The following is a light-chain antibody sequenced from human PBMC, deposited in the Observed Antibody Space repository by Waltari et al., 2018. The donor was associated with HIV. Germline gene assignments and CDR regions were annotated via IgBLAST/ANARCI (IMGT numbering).Light chain of an antibody. J-gene: IGLJ2*01. V-gene: IGLV1-44*01. CDR1: SSNIGGNT. CDR2: SNN. Sequence: QSVLSQPPSASATPGQRVTISCSGSSSNIGGNTVPRYQVLPGTAPKLLIHSNNQRPSGVPDRFSGSTSGTSASLTIGGLQSEDEADYYCAVWDDSLNGHVVFGAGTKVTVL. CDR3: AVWDDSLNGHVV.